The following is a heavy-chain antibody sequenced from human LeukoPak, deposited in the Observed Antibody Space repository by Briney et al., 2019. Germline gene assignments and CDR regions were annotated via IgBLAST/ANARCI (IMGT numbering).Heavy chain of an antibody. J-gene: IGHJ4*02. CDR2: ISWNGGSI. V-gene: IGHV3-9*03. CDR3: AKDMGEMATPGSYFDY. Sequence: GGSLRLSCAASGFTFDDYAMHWVRQAPGKGLEWVSGISWNGGSIGYADSVKGRFTISRDNAKNSLYLQMNSLRAEDMALYYCAKDMGEMATPGSYFDYRGQGTLVTVSS. CDR1: GFTFDDYA. D-gene: IGHD5-24*01.